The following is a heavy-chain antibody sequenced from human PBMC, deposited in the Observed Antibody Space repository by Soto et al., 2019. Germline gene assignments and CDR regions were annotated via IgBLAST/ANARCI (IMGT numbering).Heavy chain of an antibody. CDR3: ARLQLVQKVIDY. Sequence: SETLSLTCTVSGDSISTYYWSWIRQPPGKGLQWIGYIFYSGGTAYNPSLKSRVTISLDMSKKQISLKLSSVTTADTATYFCARLQLVQKVIDYWGQGTLVTVSS. D-gene: IGHD1-1*01. CDR1: GDSISTYY. CDR2: IFYSGGT. J-gene: IGHJ4*02. V-gene: IGHV4-59*01.